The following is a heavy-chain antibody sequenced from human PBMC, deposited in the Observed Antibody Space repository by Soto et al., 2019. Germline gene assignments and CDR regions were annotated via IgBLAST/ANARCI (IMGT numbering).Heavy chain of an antibody. D-gene: IGHD3-10*01. CDR3: ASTPKGTYYHTSGSYAAIFYFDY. CDR1: GGSISSSNYY. J-gene: IGHJ4*02. Sequence: SETLSLTCIVSGGSISSSNYYWGWIRQPPGKGLEWIGSIYYSGSTYYNPSLKSRVTISVDTSKDQVSLKLSSVTAADTAVYYCASTPKGTYYHTSGSYAAIFYFDYWGRGTLVTVSS. CDR2: IYYSGST. V-gene: IGHV4-39*01.